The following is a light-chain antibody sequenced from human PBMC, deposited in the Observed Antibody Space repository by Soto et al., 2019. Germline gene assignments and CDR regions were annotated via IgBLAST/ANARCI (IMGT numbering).Light chain of an antibody. V-gene: IGLV2-14*01. CDR2: EVS. J-gene: IGLJ1*01. Sequence: QSALTQPASVSGSPGQSITISCTGTSSDVGGYNYVSWYQQHPGKAPKLMIYEVSNRPSGVSNRFSGSKSGNTASLTISGLQAEDEADYYCSSYTSSSTFSLFGTGTKVT. CDR1: SSDVGGYNY. CDR3: SSYTSSSTFSL.